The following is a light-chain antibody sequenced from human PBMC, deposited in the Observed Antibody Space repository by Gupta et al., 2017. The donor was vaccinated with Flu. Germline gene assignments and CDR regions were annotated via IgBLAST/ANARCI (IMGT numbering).Light chain of an antibody. CDR2: GAS. Sequence: EIVMTQSPATLSVSPGERATLPCRASQSVNSNLAWYQQKPGQAPRLLIYGASTRATGIPASFSGSGSGTEFTLTISSLQSEDFAVYYCQQYNNWPPGTFGQGTKVEIK. CDR3: QQYNNWPPGT. J-gene: IGKJ1*01. CDR1: QSVNSN. V-gene: IGKV3-15*01.